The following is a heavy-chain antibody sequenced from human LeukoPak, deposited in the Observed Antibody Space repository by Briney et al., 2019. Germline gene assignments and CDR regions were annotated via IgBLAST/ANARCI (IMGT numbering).Heavy chain of an antibody. Sequence: PSETLSLTCTVSDDAIRTNTYYWGWIRQPPGKGLEWIGSIYYSGSTYYNVYLKSRVTISLDTSKKQFSLKLRSVTAADTAVYYCARLSPFGYYDSSGYPFDYWGQGTLVIVST. CDR3: ARLSPFGYYDSSGYPFDY. D-gene: IGHD3-22*01. CDR1: DDAIRTNTYY. V-gene: IGHV4-39*01. J-gene: IGHJ4*02. CDR2: IYYSGST.